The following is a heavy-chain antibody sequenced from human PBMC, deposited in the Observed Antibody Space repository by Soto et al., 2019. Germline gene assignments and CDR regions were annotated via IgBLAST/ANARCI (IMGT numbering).Heavy chain of an antibody. J-gene: IGHJ6*02. Sequence: ASVKVSCKASGYTFTSYYMHWVRQAPGQGLEWMGIINPSGGSTSYAQKFQGRVTMTRDTSTSTVYMELRSLRSDDTAVYYCAREAYSSSWPYYYYYGMDVWGQGTTVTVSS. CDR1: GYTFTSYY. CDR2: INPSGGST. D-gene: IGHD6-13*01. V-gene: IGHV1-46*01. CDR3: AREAYSSSWPYYYYYGMDV.